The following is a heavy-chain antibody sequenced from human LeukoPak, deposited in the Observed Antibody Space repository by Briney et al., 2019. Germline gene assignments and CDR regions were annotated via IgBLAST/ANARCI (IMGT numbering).Heavy chain of an antibody. V-gene: IGHV7-4-1*02. CDR1: GYTFTAYA. D-gene: IGHD6-13*01. CDR2: INTNTGNP. Sequence: ASVKVSCKASGYTFTAYAMIWVRQAPGQGLEWMGWINTNTGNPTYAQGLTGRFVFSLDTSVSTAYLQISSLKAEDTAVYYCARSPAAAGTNWGQGTLVTVSS. J-gene: IGHJ4*02. CDR3: ARSPAAAGTN.